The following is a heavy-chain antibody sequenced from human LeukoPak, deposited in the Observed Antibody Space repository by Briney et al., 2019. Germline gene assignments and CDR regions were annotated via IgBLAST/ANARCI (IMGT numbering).Heavy chain of an antibody. Sequence: SLRLSCAASGFTFSNYYMSWIRQAPGQGLEWVSYISSSGSTIYYAHSVKGRFTISRDNAKNSLYLQMNRLRAEDTAVYFCASSSKGFTAMAQRLSYYFDYWGQGTLVTVSS. CDR2: ISSSGSTI. CDR3: ASSSKGFTAMAQRLSYYFDY. J-gene: IGHJ4*02. V-gene: IGHV3-11*01. D-gene: IGHD5-18*01. CDR1: GFTFSNYY.